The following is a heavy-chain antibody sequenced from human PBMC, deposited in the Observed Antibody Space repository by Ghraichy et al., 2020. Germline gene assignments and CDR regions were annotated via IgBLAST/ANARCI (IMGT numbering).Heavy chain of an antibody. J-gene: IGHJ6*02. CDR3: ARRGRGYSLYYYGLDG. D-gene: IGHD5-18*01. CDR1: GGSIRSHF. Sequence: SETLSLVCTVSGGSIRSHFWSWIRQPPGKGLEWIGYISYTGNTNYSPSLGGRATISLDTSKNQFSLSLTSVTAADTAVYYCARRGRGYSLYYYGLDGWGPGTSVTVSS. V-gene: IGHV4-59*08. CDR2: ISYTGNT.